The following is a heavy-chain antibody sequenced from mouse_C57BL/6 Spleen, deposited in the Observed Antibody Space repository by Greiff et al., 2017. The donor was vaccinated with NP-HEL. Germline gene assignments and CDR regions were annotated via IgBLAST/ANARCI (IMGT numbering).Heavy chain of an antibody. CDR1: GFTFSSYG. V-gene: IGHV5-6*01. CDR2: ISSGGSYT. CDR3: ASPYYEYDGAWFAY. J-gene: IGHJ3*01. Sequence: EVQRVESGGDLVKPGGSLKLSCAASGFTFSSYGMSWVRQTPDKRLEWVATISSGGSYTYYPDSVKGRFTISRDNAKNTLYLQMSSLKSEDTAMYYCASPYYEYDGAWFAYWGQGTLVTVSA. D-gene: IGHD2-4*01.